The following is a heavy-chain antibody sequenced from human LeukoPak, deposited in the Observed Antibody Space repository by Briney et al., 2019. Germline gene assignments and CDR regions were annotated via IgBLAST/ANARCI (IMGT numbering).Heavy chain of an antibody. J-gene: IGHJ3*02. CDR1: GGSISSYY. Sequence: PSETLSLTCTVSGGSISSYYWSWIRQPPGKGLEWIGYIYYSGSTNYNPSLKSRVTISVDTSKNQFSLKLGSVTAADTAVYYCARETSLMGATVGSAFDIWGQGTMVTVSS. CDR2: IYYSGST. D-gene: IGHD1-26*01. V-gene: IGHV4-59*01. CDR3: ARETSLMGATVGSAFDI.